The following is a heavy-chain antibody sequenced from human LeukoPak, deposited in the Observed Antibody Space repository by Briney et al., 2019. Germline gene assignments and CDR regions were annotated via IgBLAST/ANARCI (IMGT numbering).Heavy chain of an antibody. J-gene: IGHJ4*02. CDR2: ISYDGSNK. Sequence: HPGGSLRLSCAASGFTFSTYTMHWVRQAPGKGLEWVAVISYDGSNKHYADSVKGRFIISRDNSKNTLYLQMNSLRADDTAVYYCARDSYTSSWYDFDYWGQGTLVTVSS. CDR3: ARDSYTSSWYDFDY. V-gene: IGHV3-30-3*01. CDR1: GFTFSTYT. D-gene: IGHD6-13*01.